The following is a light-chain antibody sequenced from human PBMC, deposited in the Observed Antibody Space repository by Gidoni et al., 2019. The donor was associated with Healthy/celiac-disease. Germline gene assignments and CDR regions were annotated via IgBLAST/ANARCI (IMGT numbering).Light chain of an antibody. Sequence: EIVLTQSPGTLSLSPGERATLSCRASQSVSSSYLDWYQQKPGQAPRLLIYGASSRATAIPDRVSGSGSGTDFALTISRREAEDFEVYYCQQYGSSPGTLTFGGGTKVEIK. CDR3: QQYGSSPGTLT. J-gene: IGKJ4*01. CDR1: QSVSSSY. CDR2: GAS. V-gene: IGKV3-20*01.